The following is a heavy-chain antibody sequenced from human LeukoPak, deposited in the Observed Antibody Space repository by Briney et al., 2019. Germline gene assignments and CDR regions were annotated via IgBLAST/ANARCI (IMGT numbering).Heavy chain of an antibody. Sequence: SVKVSCKASGGTFSSYAISWVRQAPGQGLEWMGGIIPIFGTANYAQKFQGRVTITTDESTSTAYMELSSLRSEDTAVYYCARDLNDYGDYVFVHAFDIWGQGTMVTVSS. J-gene: IGHJ3*02. CDR3: ARDLNDYGDYVFVHAFDI. D-gene: IGHD4-17*01. CDR2: IIPIFGTA. CDR1: GGTFSSYA. V-gene: IGHV1-69*05.